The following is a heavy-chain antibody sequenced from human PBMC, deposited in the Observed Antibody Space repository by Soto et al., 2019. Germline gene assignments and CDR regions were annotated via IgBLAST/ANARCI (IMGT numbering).Heavy chain of an antibody. V-gene: IGHV3-30*18. CDR3: AKGNFVISGLPLNWFDP. D-gene: IGHD3-22*01. CDR1: GVTFSNYA. Sequence: GGSLRLSCAASGVTFSNYAMHWVRQAPGKGPEWVAAISYDGRNKYYADSVKGRFTISRDNSKNTLDLQMNSLRAEDTAVYYCAKGNFVISGLPLNWFDPWGQGSLVTVSS. CDR2: ISYDGRNK. J-gene: IGHJ5*02.